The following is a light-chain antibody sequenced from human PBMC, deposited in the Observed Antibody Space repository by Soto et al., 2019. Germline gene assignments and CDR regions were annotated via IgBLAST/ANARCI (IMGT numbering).Light chain of an antibody. CDR2: ASS. V-gene: IGKV1-12*01. CDR3: QQVDSYPRT. Sequence: DIQMTQSPSSVSASVGDRVTITCRSSEDISTWLAWYQQKPGKAPKLLIYASSTLQTGVPSRFSGSGSGTDFSLTISSLHPEDVATYYCQQVDSYPRTFGQGTKVDIK. CDR1: EDISTW. J-gene: IGKJ1*01.